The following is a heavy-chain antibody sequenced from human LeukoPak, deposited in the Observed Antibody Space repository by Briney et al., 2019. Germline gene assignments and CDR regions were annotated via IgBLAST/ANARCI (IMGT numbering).Heavy chain of an antibody. Sequence: PGGSLRLSCAASGFPFSSYWMSWVRQAPGKGLEWVANIKQDGSEKYYVDSVKGRFTISRDNAKNSLFLQMNSPRAEDTAVYYCASLSSIVATYWGQGTLVTVSS. V-gene: IGHV3-7*01. J-gene: IGHJ4*02. D-gene: IGHD5-12*01. CDR1: GFPFSSYW. CDR2: IKQDGSEK. CDR3: ASLSSIVATY.